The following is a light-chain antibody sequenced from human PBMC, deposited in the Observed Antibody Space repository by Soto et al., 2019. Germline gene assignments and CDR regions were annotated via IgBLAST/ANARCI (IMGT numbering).Light chain of an antibody. CDR3: QQSYSSPPT. J-gene: IGKJ1*01. V-gene: IGKV1-39*01. Sequence: DIQMTQSPSSLSASVEDRVIITCRASQSISNHLNWYQQKPGKAPKLLIFAASSLQSGVPSRFSGSRSGPYFTLTISSLQPEDFATYYCQQSYSSPPTFGQGTKVEIK. CDR2: AAS. CDR1: QSISNH.